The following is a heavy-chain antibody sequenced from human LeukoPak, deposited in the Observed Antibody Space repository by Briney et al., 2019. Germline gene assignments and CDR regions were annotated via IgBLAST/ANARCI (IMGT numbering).Heavy chain of an antibody. J-gene: IGHJ4*02. Sequence: PSETLSLTCAVYGGSFSGYYWSSIPQPPGKGLEWIGEINHSGSTNYNPSLKSRVTISVDTSKNQFSLKLSSVTAADTAVYYCARAGIVVVTAITSYFDYWGQGTLVTVSS. D-gene: IGHD2-21*02. CDR2: INHSGST. CDR1: GGSFSGYY. V-gene: IGHV4-34*01. CDR3: ARAGIVVVTAITSYFDY.